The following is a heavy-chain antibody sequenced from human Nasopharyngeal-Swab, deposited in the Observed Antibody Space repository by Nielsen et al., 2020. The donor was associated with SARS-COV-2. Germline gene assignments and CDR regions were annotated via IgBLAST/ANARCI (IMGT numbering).Heavy chain of an antibody. D-gene: IGHD3-22*01. J-gene: IGHJ4*02. V-gene: IGHV3-13*01. CDR1: GFNVTRFG. CDR3: ARGKYDSSGYYLGDYYFDY. Sequence: ETLSLTCAASGFNVTRFGMHWVRQAPGKGLEWVSAIGTAGDTYYPGSVKGRFTISRENAKNSLYLQMNSLRAGDTAVYYCARGKYDSSGYYLGDYYFDYWGQGTLVTVSS. CDR2: IGTAGDT.